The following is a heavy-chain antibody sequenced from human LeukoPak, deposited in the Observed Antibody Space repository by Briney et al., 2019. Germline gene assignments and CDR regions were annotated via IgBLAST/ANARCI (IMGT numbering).Heavy chain of an antibody. CDR3: ACPHYYDSSGYYYFAWFDP. J-gene: IGHJ5*02. CDR1: GFTFSTYE. D-gene: IGHD3-22*01. CDR2: ISGSGGST. V-gene: IGHV3-23*01. Sequence: GGSLRLSCAASGFTFSTYEMTWVRQSPGKGLEWVSAISGSGGSTYYADSVKGRFTISRDNSKNTLYLQMNSLRAEDTAVYYCACPHYYDSSGYYYFAWFDPWGQGTLVTVSS.